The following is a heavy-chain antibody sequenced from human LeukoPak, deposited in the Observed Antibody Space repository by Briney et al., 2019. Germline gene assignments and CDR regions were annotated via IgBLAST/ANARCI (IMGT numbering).Heavy chain of an antibody. V-gene: IGHV1-69*05. CDR3: ARGRQQLVRLSYMDV. D-gene: IGHD6-13*01. CDR2: IIPIFGTA. CDR1: GGTFSSYA. Sequence: SVKVSCKASGGTFSSYAISWVRQAPGQGLEWMGGIIPIFGTANYAQKFQGRVTITTDESTSTAYMELGSLRSEDTAVYYCARGRQQLVRLSYMDVWGKGTTVTVSS. J-gene: IGHJ6*03.